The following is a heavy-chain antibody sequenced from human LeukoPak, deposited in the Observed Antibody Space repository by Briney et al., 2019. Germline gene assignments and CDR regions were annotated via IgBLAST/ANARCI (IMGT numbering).Heavy chain of an antibody. CDR1: DGSISSSSYF. D-gene: IGHD4-17*01. J-gene: IGHJ4*02. CDR2: IFYSGST. CDR3: ARQMNTVTADY. V-gene: IGHV4-39*01. Sequence: SETLSLTCTVSDGSISSSSYFWGWIRQPPGKGLEWIGSIFYSGSTYYNPSLNSRDTISIDASKNQFSLRLSSVTAADSAVYYCARQMNTVTADYWGQGTLVTVSS.